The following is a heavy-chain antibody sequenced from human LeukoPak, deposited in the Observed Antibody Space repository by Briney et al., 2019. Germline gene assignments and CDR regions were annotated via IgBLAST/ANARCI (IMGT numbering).Heavy chain of an antibody. CDR1: GYTFTSYG. D-gene: IGHD5-18*01. CDR2: ISAYNGTT. CDR3: ARDRRGGYVLGADY. Sequence: ASVKVSCKASGYTFTSYGISWVRQAPGQGLEWMGWISAYNGTTNYTQKLQGRVTMTTNTSTSTAYMELRSLRSDDTAVYYCARDRRGGYVLGADYWGQGTLVTVSS. J-gene: IGHJ4*02. V-gene: IGHV1-18*01.